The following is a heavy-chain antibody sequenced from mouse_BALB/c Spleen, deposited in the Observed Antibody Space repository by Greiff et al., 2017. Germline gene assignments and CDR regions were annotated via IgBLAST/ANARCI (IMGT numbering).Heavy chain of an antibody. CDR2: INPSTGYT. CDR3: AELGRGYFDY. Sequence: QVQLKQSGAELAKPGASVKMSCKASGYTFTSYWMHWVKQRPGQGLEWIGYINPSTGYTEYNQKFKDKATLTADKSSSTAYMQLSSLTSEDSAVYYCAELGRGYFDYWGQGTTLTVSS. J-gene: IGHJ2*01. CDR1: GYTFTSYW. D-gene: IGHD4-1*01. V-gene: IGHV1-7*01.